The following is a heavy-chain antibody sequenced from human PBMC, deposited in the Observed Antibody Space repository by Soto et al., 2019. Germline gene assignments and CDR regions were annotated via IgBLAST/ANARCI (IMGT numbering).Heavy chain of an antibody. V-gene: IGHV4-59*01. D-gene: IGHD2-15*01. CDR2: MYYSGGT. CDR3: ARVFSWGYSSTGYYVDN. CDR1: GGSLSGYY. J-gene: IGHJ4*02. Sequence: QVQLQEAGPGLVKPSETLSLTCTVAGGSLSGYYWSWIRQPPGKGLGWIGYMYYSGGTKYNPSLESRVSISVDTSKNPISLKLRSVTAADTAVYYCARVFSWGYSSTGYYVDNWGQRTLVPVSS.